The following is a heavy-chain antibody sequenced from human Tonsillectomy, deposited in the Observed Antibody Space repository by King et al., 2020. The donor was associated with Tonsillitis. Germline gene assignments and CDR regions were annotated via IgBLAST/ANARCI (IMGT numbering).Heavy chain of an antibody. CDR1: GGTFSRYA. J-gene: IGHJ4*02. CDR3: ARGLDNSGWYYFDY. CDR2: IIPILGIA. D-gene: IGHD6-19*01. V-gene: IGHV1-69*04. Sequence: QLVQPGAEVKKPGSSVKVSCKASGGTFSRYALSWVRQAPGQGLEWMGRIIPILGIANYAQKFQGRVTITADKSTSTAHMELSSLRSEDTAAYYCARGLDNSGWYYFDYWGQGTLVTVSS.